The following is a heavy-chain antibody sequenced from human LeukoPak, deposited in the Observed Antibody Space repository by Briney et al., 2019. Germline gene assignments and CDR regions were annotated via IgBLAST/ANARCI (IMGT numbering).Heavy chain of an antibody. Sequence: SETLSLTCTVSGASISSDYWSWIRQPPGKGLEWIGYIFFSGSTNYNPSLKRRVTMSVDMSRNQFSLKLSSVTAADTAVYYCARHNTGWFGELFSYYYYYMDVWGKGTTVTISS. V-gene: IGHV4-59*08. J-gene: IGHJ6*03. CDR1: GASISSDY. D-gene: IGHD3-10*01. CDR2: IFFSGST. CDR3: ARHNTGWFGELFSYYYYYMDV.